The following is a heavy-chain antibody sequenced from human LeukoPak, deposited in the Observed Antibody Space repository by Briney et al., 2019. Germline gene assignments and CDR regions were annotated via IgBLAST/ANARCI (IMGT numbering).Heavy chain of an antibody. J-gene: IGHJ4*02. CDR2: IYYSGST. V-gene: IGHV4-59*01. CDR3: ARDSTDRFDFDY. Sequence: SETLSLTCTVSGGSISSYYWSWIRQPPGKGLEWIGYIYYSGSTNYNPSLKSRVTISVDTSKNQFSLKLSSVTAADTAVYYCARDSTDRFDFDYWGQGTLVTVS. CDR1: GGSISSYY.